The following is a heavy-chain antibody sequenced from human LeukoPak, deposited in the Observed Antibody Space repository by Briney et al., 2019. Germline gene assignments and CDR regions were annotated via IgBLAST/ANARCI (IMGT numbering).Heavy chain of an antibody. CDR3: ARGEYSSTWMVY. CDR1: GGSISSSSYY. V-gene: IGHV4-39*07. D-gene: IGHD6-13*01. CDR2: IYYSGSA. J-gene: IGHJ4*02. Sequence: PSETLSLTCTVSGGSISSSSYYWGWIRQPPGKGLEWIGSIYYSGSASYNPSLESRVTMSVDKSKNQFSLKLTSVTAADTALYYCARGEYSSTWMVYWGQGTLVTVSS.